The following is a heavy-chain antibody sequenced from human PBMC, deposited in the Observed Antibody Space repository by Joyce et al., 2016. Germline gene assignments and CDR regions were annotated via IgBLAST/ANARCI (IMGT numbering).Heavy chain of an antibody. CDR1: GGSVRSETYF. D-gene: IGHD3-3*01. V-gene: IGHV4-61*01. J-gene: IGHJ5*02. Sequence: QVQLQESGPGLVKPSETLSLTCSVSGGSVRSETYFWTWIRQPPGKGLEWIGYIYHSGPSNYNPSLKPRVTASIDTSKNQFSLTLTSVTAADTAVYYCAGYDFSTGLNRFDPWGPGTLVTVSS. CDR2: IYHSGPS. CDR3: AGYDFSTGLNRFDP.